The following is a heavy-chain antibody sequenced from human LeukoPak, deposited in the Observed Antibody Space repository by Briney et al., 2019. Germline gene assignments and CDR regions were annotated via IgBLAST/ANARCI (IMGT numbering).Heavy chain of an antibody. J-gene: IGHJ5*02. V-gene: IGHV4-39*07. CDR3: ARSPDLKHVLRFLEWALFDP. CDR2: IYYSGST. Sequence: SETLSLTCTVSGGSISSSSYYWGWIRQPPGKGLEWIGSIYYSGSTYYNPSLKSRVTISVDTSKNQFSLKLSSVTAADTAVYYCARSPDLKHVLRFLEWALFDPWGQGTLVTVSS. D-gene: IGHD3-3*01. CDR1: GGSISSSSYY.